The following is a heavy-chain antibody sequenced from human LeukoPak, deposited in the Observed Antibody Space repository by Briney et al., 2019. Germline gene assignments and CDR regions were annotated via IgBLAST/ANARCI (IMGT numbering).Heavy chain of an antibody. CDR3: ARYRWFLTGGPKASYYYYCMDV. Sequence: GGSVKVSCKASGYTFTSYYMHWVRQAPGQGLEWVGIINPSGGSTSYAQKLQGRVTMTRDTSTSTVYMELSSLRSEDTAVYYSARYRWFLTGGPKASYYYYCMDVWGQGTTVTVSS. J-gene: IGHJ6*02. CDR2: INPSGGST. CDR1: GYTFTSYY. D-gene: IGHD4-23*01. V-gene: IGHV1-46*04.